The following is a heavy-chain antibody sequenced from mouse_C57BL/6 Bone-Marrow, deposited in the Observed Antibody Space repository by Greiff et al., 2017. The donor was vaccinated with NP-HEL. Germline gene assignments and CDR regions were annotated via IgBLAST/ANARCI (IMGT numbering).Heavy chain of an antibody. CDR2: ISYDGSN. CDR3: AREGAYYYGSFYFDY. J-gene: IGHJ2*01. Sequence: VQLQQSGPGLVKPSQSLSLTCSVTGYSITSGYYWNWIRQFPGNKLEWMGYISYDGSNNYNPSLKNRISITRDTSKNQFFLKLNSVTTEDTATYYCAREGAYYYGSFYFDYWGQGTTLTVSS. D-gene: IGHD1-1*01. CDR1: GYSITSGYY. V-gene: IGHV3-6*01.